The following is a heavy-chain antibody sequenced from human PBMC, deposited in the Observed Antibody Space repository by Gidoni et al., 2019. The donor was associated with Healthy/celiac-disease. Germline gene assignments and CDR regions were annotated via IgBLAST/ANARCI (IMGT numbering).Heavy chain of an antibody. D-gene: IGHD6-6*01. V-gene: IGHV4-34*01. CDR2: INHSGST. CDR3: ARGGGHYSSSAVVDY. J-gene: IGHJ4*02. CDR1: GGSFSGYY. Sequence: QVQLQQWGAGLWKPSETLSLTCAVYGGSFSGYYWSWIRQPPGKGLEWIGEINHSGSTNYNPSLKSRVTISVDTSKNQFSLKLSSVTAADTAVYYCARGGGHYSSSAVVDYWGQGTLVTVSS.